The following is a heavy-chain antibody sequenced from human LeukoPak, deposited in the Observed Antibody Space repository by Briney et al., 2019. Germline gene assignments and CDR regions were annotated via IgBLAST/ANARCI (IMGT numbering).Heavy chain of an antibody. CDR3: AKARCSGGSCFLFDY. J-gene: IGHJ4*02. CDR1: GFTFSSYA. CDR2: ISGSGGST. Sequence: GGSLRLSCAASGFTFSSYAMSWVRQAPGKGLEWVSAISGSGGSTYYADSVKGRFTISRDNSKNTLYLQMNCLRAEDTAVYYCAKARCSGGSCFLFDYWGQGTLVTVSS. V-gene: IGHV3-23*01. D-gene: IGHD2-15*01.